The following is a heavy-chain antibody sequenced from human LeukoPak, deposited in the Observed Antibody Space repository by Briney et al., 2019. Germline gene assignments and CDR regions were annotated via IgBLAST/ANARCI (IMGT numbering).Heavy chain of an antibody. J-gene: IGHJ4*02. CDR2: ISAYNGNT. V-gene: IGHV1-18*01. CDR1: GYTFTSYG. D-gene: IGHD6-6*01. CDR3: ASRGGYSSSSPLDY. Sequence: ASVKVSRKASGYTFTSYGISWVRQAPGQGLEWMGWISAYNGNTNYAQKLQGRVTMTTDTSTSTAYMELRSLRSDDTAVYYCASRGGYSSSSPLDYWGQGTLVTVSS.